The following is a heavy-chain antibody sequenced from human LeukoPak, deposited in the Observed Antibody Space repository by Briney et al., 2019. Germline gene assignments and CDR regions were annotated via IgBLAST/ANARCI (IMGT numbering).Heavy chain of an antibody. Sequence: GGSLRLSCAATACPLSTYAITWVRQAPVKGLEWVSGISGSGNSPYYADSVRARSTISRDNSKNTLYLQMNSLRAEDTAVYYCAKGSFRGTSFHFDYWGQGAWVTASS. CDR1: ACPLSTYA. J-gene: IGHJ4*02. CDR3: AKGSFRGTSFHFDY. D-gene: IGHD2-2*01. CDR2: ISGSGNSP. V-gene: IGHV3-23*01.